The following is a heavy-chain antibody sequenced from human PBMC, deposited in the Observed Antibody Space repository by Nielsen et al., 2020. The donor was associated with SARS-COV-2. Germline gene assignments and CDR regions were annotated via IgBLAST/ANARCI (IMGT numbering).Heavy chain of an antibody. Sequence: GGSLRLWCAASGFTVSRNYMSWVSQASGKGLEWVSVIYNGGNTYYADSVKGRFTISRDNSKNTLYLQMNSLRAEDTAVYYCARSYNWNDRRLDYWGQGTLVTVSS. J-gene: IGHJ4*02. V-gene: IGHV3-66*01. D-gene: IGHD1-20*01. CDR1: GFTVSRNY. CDR3: ARSYNWNDRRLDY. CDR2: IYNGGNT.